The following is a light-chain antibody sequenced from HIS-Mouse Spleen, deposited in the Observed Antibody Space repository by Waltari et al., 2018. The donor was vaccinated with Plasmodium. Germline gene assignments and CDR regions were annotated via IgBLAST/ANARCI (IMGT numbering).Light chain of an antibody. Sequence: DIQLTQSPSFLSASVGDRVTITCRASQGISSYLAWYQQKPGKAPNLLIYAASTLQIGVPSRFSGSGSGTEFTLTISSLQPEDFATYYCQQLNSYPSITFGQGTRLEIK. V-gene: IGKV1-9*01. CDR3: QQLNSYPSIT. CDR2: AAS. CDR1: QGISSY. J-gene: IGKJ5*01.